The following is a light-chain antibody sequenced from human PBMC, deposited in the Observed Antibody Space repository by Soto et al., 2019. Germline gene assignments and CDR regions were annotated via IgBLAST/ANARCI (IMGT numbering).Light chain of an antibody. Sequence: IVLKLSPGTLSLYTRERATLSCRTSQSVSSNFLAWYQQKPGQAPRLLIYGASSRPTGTPDRFSGSGSGTDFTLTISSLEPEDFAVYYCQQRSKWPGITFGQVRLLEV. CDR3: QQRSKWPGIT. CDR2: GAS. J-gene: IGKJ5*01. CDR1: QSVSSNF. V-gene: IGKV3D-20*02.